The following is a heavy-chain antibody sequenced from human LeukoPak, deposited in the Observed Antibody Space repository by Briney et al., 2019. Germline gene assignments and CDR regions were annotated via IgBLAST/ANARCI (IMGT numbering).Heavy chain of an antibody. Sequence: GGSLRLSCAASGFNFSSYEMNWVRQAPGKGLEWISYISSSGGTIYYADSVKGRFTISRDNSKNSLYLQMNSLRAEDTAVYYCARAVLYYYYGMDVWGQGTTVTVSS. CDR3: ARAVLYYYYGMDV. J-gene: IGHJ6*02. CDR1: GFNFSSYE. V-gene: IGHV3-48*03. CDR2: ISSSGGTI.